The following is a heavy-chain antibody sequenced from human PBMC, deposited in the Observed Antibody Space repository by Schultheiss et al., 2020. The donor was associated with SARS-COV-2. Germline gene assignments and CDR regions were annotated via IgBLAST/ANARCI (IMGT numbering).Heavy chain of an antibody. D-gene: IGHD3-10*01. CDR3: AWDGGYFRYFDY. CDR1: GFTFSSYA. Sequence: GGSLRLSCAASGFTFSSYAMHWVRQAPGKGLEWVAVIWYDGSNKYYADSVKGRVTISRDNSKNTLYLQMNSLRAEDTAVYYCAWDGGYFRYFDYWGQGSLVTVAS. V-gene: IGHV3-30*04. CDR2: IWYDGSNK. J-gene: IGHJ4*02.